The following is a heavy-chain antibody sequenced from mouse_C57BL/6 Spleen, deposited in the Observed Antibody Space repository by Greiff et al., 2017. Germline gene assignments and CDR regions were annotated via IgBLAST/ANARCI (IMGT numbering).Heavy chain of an antibody. V-gene: IGHV1-53*01. CDR3: ARIHYDYKAWFAY. J-gene: IGHJ3*01. Sequence: QVQLQQSGTELVKPGASVKLSCKASGYTFPSYWMHWVKQRPGQGLEWIGNINPSNGGTNYNEKFKSKATLTVDKSSITAYMQLSSLTSEDSAVYYCARIHYDYKAWFAYWGQGTLVTVSA. CDR2: INPSNGGT. CDR1: GYTFPSYW. D-gene: IGHD2-4*01.